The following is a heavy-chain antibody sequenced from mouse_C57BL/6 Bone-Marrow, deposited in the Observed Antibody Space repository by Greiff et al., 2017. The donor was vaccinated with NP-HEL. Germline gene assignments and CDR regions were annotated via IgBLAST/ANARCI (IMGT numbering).Heavy chain of an antibody. V-gene: IGHV2-2*01. Sequence: QVQLKESGPGLVQPSQSLSITCTVSGFSLTSYGVHWVRQSPGKGLEWLGVIWSGGSTDYNAAFISRLSISKDNSKSQVFFKMNSLQADDTAIYYCARKREDGYSWYFDVWGTGTTVTVSS. CDR3: ARKREDGYSWYFDV. CDR1: GFSLTSYG. J-gene: IGHJ1*03. D-gene: IGHD2-3*01. CDR2: IWSGGST.